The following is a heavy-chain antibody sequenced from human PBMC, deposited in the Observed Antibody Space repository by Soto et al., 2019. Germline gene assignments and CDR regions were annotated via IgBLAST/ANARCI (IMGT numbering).Heavy chain of an antibody. CDR2: ISYDGSNK. V-gene: IGHV3-30*18. Sequence: PGGSLRLSCAASGFTFSSYGMHWVRQAPGKGLEWVAVISYDGSNKYYADSVKGRFTISRDNSKNTLYLQMNSLRAEDTAVYYCAKSTMIVVVIGSFDYWGQGTLVTVSS. J-gene: IGHJ4*02. CDR3: AKSTMIVVVIGSFDY. CDR1: GFTFSSYG. D-gene: IGHD3-22*01.